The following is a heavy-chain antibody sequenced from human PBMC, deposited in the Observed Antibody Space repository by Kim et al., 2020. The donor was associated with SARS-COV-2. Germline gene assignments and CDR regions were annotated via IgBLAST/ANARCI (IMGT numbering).Heavy chain of an antibody. CDR2: INHSGST. V-gene: IGHV4-34*01. CDR3: ARGCGASRRGSYFDY. J-gene: IGHJ4*02. CDR1: GGSFSGYY. D-gene: IGHD3-16*01. Sequence: SETLSLTCAVYGGSFSGYYWSWIRQPPGKGLEWIGEINHSGSTNYNPSLKSRVTISVDTSKNQFTLKLSSVTAADTAVYYCARGCGASRRGSYFDYWGQGTLVTVSS.